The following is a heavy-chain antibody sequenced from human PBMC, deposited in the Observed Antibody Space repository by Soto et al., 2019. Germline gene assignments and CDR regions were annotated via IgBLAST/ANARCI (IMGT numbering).Heavy chain of an antibody. CDR3: ARAVYCTTAHCWDDFHYYNIDV. Sequence: SLTLPRTWFLSGDSLNNTYCWRLVRQAPRKGLEWIGGIYHTGGKSYMPSLRGRITLSVDTSKNQFSLKLTSVTAADTAVYYCARAVYCTTAHCWDDFHYYNIDVWGQGTGVTVSS. CDR1: GDSLNNTYC. CDR2: IYHTGGK. J-gene: IGHJ6*02. D-gene: IGHD2-8*01. V-gene: IGHV4-4*02.